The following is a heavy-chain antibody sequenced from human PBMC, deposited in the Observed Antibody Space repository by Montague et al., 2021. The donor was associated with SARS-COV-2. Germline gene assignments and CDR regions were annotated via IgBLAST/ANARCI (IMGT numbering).Heavy chain of an antibody. CDR3: ARVRYYVSATSFGMDV. CDR2: INHSGST. J-gene: IGHJ6*02. D-gene: IGHD3-10*01. Sequence: SETLSLTCAVYGGSFSGYYWSWIRQPPGKGLEWIGEINHSGSTNYNPSLKSRVTILVDTSKNQFSLKLSSVTAADTAVYYCARVRYYVSATSFGMDVWGQGTTVTVSS. CDR1: GGSFSGYY. V-gene: IGHV4-34*01.